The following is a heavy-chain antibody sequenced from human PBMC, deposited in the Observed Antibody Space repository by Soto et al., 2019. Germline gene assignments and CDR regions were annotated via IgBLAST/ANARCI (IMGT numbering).Heavy chain of an antibody. CDR3: ARNHGSLDAFDI. J-gene: IGHJ3*02. CDR2: IYYSGST. V-gene: IGHV4-31*03. Sequence: PSETLSLTCTVSGGSISSGDYYWSWIRQHPGKGLEWIGYIYYSGSTYYNPSLKSRVTISVDTSKNQFSLKLRSVTAADTAVYYCARNHGSLDAFDIWGQGTTVTVSS. CDR1: GGSISSGDYY.